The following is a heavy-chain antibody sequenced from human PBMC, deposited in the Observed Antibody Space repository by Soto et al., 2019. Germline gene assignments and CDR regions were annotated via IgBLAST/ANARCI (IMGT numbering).Heavy chain of an antibody. J-gene: IGHJ4*02. D-gene: IGHD3-3*01. V-gene: IGHV3-23*01. CDR3: AKDSGLRFLEWLLPDPGFFSDY. CDR2: ISGSGGST. Sequence: GGSLRLSCAASGFTFSSYAMSWVRQAPGKGLEWVSAISGSGGSTYYADSVKGRFTISRDNSKNTLDLQMNSLRAEDTAVYYCAKDSGLRFLEWLLPDPGFFSDYWGQGTLVTVSS. CDR1: GFTFSSYA.